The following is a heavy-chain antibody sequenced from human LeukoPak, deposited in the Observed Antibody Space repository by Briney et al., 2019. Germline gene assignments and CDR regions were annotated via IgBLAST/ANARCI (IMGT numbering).Heavy chain of an antibody. CDR3: ARQMSGRRYYGMDV. CDR2: INSDGLRT. V-gene: IGHV3-74*01. J-gene: IGHJ6*02. CDR1: GFTFSNYW. D-gene: IGHD2-15*01. Sequence: GGSLRLSCAASGFTFSNYWMYWVRQAPGEGLAWVSLINSDGLRTTYADSVKGRFTISRDNANNTLSLQMNSLRAEDTAVYYCARQMSGRRYYGMDVWGQGTTVTVSS.